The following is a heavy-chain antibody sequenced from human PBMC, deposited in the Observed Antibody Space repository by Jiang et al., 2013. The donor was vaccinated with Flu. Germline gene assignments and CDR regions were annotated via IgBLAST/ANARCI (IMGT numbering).Heavy chain of an antibody. CDR3: ARGETRYSGYDFFHYFDY. D-gene: IGHD5-12*01. Sequence: SGAEVKKPGASVKVSCKASGYTFTSYAMHWVRQAPGQRLEWMGWINAGNGNTKYSQKFQGRVTITRDTSASTAYMELSSLRSEDTAVYYCARGETRYSGYDFFHYFDYWGQGTLVTVSS. V-gene: IGHV1-3*01. CDR1: GYTFTSYA. CDR2: INAGNGNT. J-gene: IGHJ4*02.